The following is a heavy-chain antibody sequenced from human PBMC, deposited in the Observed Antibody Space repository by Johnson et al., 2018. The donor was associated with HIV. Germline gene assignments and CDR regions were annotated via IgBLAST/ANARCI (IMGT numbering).Heavy chain of an antibody. V-gene: IGHV3-30*04. CDR3: ARGRKDIEAADGLDNDAFDM. D-gene: IGHD5-12*01. Sequence: QMQLVESGGGVVQPGRSLRLSCAASGFTFSSYAMHWVRQAPGKGLEWVAVISYGGGKKYYGDSVEGRFTISKDISKNTLYLQMDSLRPEDTAVYYCARGRKDIEAADGLDNDAFDMWGQGTLVTVSS. J-gene: IGHJ3*02. CDR2: ISYGGGKK. CDR1: GFTFSSYA.